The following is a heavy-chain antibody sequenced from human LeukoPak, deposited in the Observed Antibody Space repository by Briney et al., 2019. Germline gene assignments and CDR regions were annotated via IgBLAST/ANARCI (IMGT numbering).Heavy chain of an antibody. V-gene: IGHV3-21*01. CDR1: GFTFSSCG. J-gene: IGHJ3*02. D-gene: IGHD6-19*01. CDR2: IGPTGTDR. CDR3: AREAGPSGAFDI. Sequence: GGSLRLSCAASGFTFSSCGFNWVRQAPGKGLEWVSSIGPTGTDRYYADSVRGRFTISRDNAKNSLYLQMNSLRAEDTAVYYCAREAGPSGAFDIWGQGTMVTVSS.